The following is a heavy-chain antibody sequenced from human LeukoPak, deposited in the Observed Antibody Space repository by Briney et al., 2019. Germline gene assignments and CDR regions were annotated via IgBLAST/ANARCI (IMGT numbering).Heavy chain of an antibody. D-gene: IGHD2-21*01. CDR2: MYSGGTI. V-gene: IGHV3-23*01. J-gene: IGHJ6*02. CDR1: GFIFSSYA. Sequence: PGGSLRLSCAASGFIFSSYAMSWVRQAPGKGLEWVSAMYSGGTINYADSAKGRFTISRDSSKNTVDLQMSSLRDEDTAVYYCARGAYPHYYAMDVWGQGTTVTVSS. CDR3: ARGAYPHYYAMDV.